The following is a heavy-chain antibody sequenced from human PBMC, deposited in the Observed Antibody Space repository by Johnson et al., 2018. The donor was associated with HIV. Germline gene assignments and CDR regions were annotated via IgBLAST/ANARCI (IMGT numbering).Heavy chain of an antibody. CDR2: ISSSGTTV. CDR1: GFSFSDYY. D-gene: IGHD3-22*01. Sequence: QVLLVESGGGLVKPGGSLRLSFAASGFSFSDYYMSWIRQTPGKGLEWVSYISSSGTTVYYADSVKGRFSISRDNAKHSLYLQINSLRAEDTAVYYCARDRGYWDGLDIWGQGTMVTVSS. CDR3: ARDRGYWDGLDI. J-gene: IGHJ3*02. V-gene: IGHV3-11*04.